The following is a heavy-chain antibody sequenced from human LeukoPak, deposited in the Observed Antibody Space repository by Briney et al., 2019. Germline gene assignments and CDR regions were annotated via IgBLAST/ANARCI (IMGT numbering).Heavy chain of an antibody. V-gene: IGHV4-34*01. CDR1: GGSFSGYY. Sequence: SETLSLTCAVYGGSFSGYYWSWIRQPPGKGLEWIVEINHSGSTNYNPSLKSRVTISVDTSKNQFSLKLSSVTAADTAVYYCARVRYSGSNGYFDYWGQGTLVTVSS. D-gene: IGHD1-26*01. CDR2: INHSGST. J-gene: IGHJ4*02. CDR3: ARVRYSGSNGYFDY.